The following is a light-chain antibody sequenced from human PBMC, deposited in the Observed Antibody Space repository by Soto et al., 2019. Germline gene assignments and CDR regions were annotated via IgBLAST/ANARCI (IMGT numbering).Light chain of an antibody. CDR3: QQYGGSPPNT. CDR2: GAS. Sequence: EVVLTQSPGTLSLSPGESATLSCRASQSLSSSYLAWYQQRPGQAPRLLIYGASSRATGVPDRFSGSGSGTEFSLTISRLGPEDFAVYYCQQYGGSPPNTFGQGTKLEIK. CDR1: QSLSSSY. J-gene: IGKJ2*01. V-gene: IGKV3-20*01.